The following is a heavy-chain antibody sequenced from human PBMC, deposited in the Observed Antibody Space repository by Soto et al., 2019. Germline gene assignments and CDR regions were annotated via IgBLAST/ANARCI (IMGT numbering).Heavy chain of an antibody. CDR3: ARERHLNSPSDAFDL. J-gene: IGHJ3*01. CDR1: GYNFIAQN. CDR2: MNPNSGGS. Sequence: QVHLVQSGAEVKKPGASVKVSCMASGYNFIAQNIHWVRQAPGLGLEWMGKMNPNSGGSDYAQQFQGRVTVPRDTSISTVYMELTSLKSDDAAVYYCARERHLNSPSDAFDLWGQGTMVIVSS. V-gene: IGHV1-2*02. D-gene: IGHD1-7*01.